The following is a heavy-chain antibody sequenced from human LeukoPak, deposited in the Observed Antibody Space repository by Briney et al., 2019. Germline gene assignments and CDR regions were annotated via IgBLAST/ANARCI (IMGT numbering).Heavy chain of an antibody. D-gene: IGHD1-26*01. Sequence: SETLSLTCAVYGGSFSGHYWSWIRQPPGKGLEWIGEINHSGSTNYNPSLKSRVTISVDTSKNQFSLKLSSVTAADTAVYYCARLKRPNRGSYIYYYYMDVWGKGTTVTVSS. CDR2: INHSGST. J-gene: IGHJ6*03. CDR3: ARLKRPNRGSYIYYYYMDV. V-gene: IGHV4-34*01. CDR1: GGSFSGHY.